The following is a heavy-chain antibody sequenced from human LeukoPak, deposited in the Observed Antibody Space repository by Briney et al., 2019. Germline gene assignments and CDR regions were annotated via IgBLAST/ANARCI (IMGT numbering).Heavy chain of an antibody. D-gene: IGHD6-13*01. V-gene: IGHV4-34*01. CDR2: INHSGST. Sequence: SETLSLTCAVYGGSFSGYYWSWIRQPPGKGLEWIGEINHSGSTNCNPSLKSRVTISVDTSKNQFSLKLSSVTAADTAVYYCARGLFQPSYSSSWFNDYWGQGTLVTVSS. J-gene: IGHJ4*02. CDR3: ARGLFQPSYSSSWFNDY. CDR1: GGSFSGYY.